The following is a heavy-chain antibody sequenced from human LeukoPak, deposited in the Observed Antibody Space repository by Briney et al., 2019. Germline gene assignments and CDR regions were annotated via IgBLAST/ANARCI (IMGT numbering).Heavy chain of an antibody. Sequence: PGGSLRLSCAASGFTLGSHTMHWARQGPGEGLEWVAAISSDGRREFYADSVKGRFTISRDNSKNTLSLQMTSLKAEDTAIYYCARDIQLSTWGLGTMVTVSS. V-gene: IGHV3-30*04. CDR3: ARDIQLST. D-gene: IGHD5-24*01. CDR2: ISSDGRRE. J-gene: IGHJ3*01. CDR1: GFTLGSHT.